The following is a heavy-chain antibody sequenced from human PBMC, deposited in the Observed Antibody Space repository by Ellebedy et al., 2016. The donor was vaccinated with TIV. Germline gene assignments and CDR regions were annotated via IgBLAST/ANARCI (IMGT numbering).Heavy chain of an antibody. Sequence: ASVKVSCXTSGYTFTSYDINWVRQATGQGLEWMGWLNPESYNTGYPRNFQGRVTMTRDTSTSTVYMELSGLRSEDTAVYYCARTMVRGAPGIDYWGQGTLVTVSS. J-gene: IGHJ4*02. CDR3: ARTMVRGAPGIDY. CDR2: LNPESYNT. CDR1: GYTFTSYD. V-gene: IGHV1-8*01. D-gene: IGHD3-10*01.